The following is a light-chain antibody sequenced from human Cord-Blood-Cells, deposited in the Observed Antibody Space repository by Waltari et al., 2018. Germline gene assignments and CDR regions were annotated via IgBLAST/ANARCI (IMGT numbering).Light chain of an antibody. CDR1: QDISNY. CDR3: QQYDNLPIT. Sequence: DLQMTQSPSSLSASVGDRVTITGRASQDISNYLNWYQQKPGKAPKLLIYEASNLETGVPSRFSGSGSGTDFTFTISSLQPEDIATYYCQQYDNLPITFGQGTRLEIK. J-gene: IGKJ5*01. CDR2: EAS. V-gene: IGKV1-33*01.